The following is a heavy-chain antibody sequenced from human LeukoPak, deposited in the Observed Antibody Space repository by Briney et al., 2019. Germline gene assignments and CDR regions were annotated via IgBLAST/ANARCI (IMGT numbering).Heavy chain of an antibody. Sequence: GASVKVSCKASGYTFTSYGISWVRQAPGQGLEWMGWISAYNGNTNNAQKLQGRVTMTTDTSTSTAYMELRSLRSDDTAVYYCARRLAAPYSYGMDVWGQGTTVTVSS. CDR2: ISAYNGNT. J-gene: IGHJ6*02. CDR1: GYTFTSYG. CDR3: ARRLAAPYSYGMDV. V-gene: IGHV1-18*01. D-gene: IGHD6-13*01.